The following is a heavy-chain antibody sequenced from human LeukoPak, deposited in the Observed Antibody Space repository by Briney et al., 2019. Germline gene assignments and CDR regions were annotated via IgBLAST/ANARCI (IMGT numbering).Heavy chain of an antibody. CDR1: VFSFSTYA. CDR3: ARGFRDPAMFLDY. V-gene: IGHV3-48*04. Sequence: PGGSLRLSFAASVFSFSTYAMNWGRQAPGKGLEGLSYISGSSNTIYYADSVTGRFTLSRDNAENSLYLQLNTMRAEDTAVYYCARGFRDPAMFLDYWGHGTLVTVSS. CDR2: ISGSSNTI. D-gene: IGHD5-18*01. J-gene: IGHJ4*01.